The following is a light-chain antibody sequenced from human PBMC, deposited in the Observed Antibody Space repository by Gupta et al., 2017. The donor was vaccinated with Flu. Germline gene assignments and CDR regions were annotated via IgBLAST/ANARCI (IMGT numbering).Light chain of an antibody. CDR2: GKD. CDR1: IVRSYY. CDR3: NSRDRNGDSFVV. J-gene: IGLJ2*01. V-gene: IGLV3-19*01. Sequence: TVRSTCTRDIVRSYYAGWYQQKPEQAPVILFYGKDNRPSGIPERFSGSRSGSTASLTITEAQTDEEADYYCNSRDRNGDSFVVFGGGTKLTVL.